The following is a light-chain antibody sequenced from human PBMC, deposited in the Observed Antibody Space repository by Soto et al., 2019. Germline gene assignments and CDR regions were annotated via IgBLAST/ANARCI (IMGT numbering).Light chain of an antibody. V-gene: IGKV3-11*01. J-gene: IGKJ5*01. CDR2: DAS. CDR3: QQRSNWPPSIT. CDR1: QSVSSY. Sequence: EIVWVQSPGTLSLSPGERATLSCRASQSVSSYLAWYQQKPVQAPRLLIYDASNRATGIRSRFSGSGSGTDFTLTISSLEPEDFAVYYCQQRSNWPPSITFGHGTRLEI.